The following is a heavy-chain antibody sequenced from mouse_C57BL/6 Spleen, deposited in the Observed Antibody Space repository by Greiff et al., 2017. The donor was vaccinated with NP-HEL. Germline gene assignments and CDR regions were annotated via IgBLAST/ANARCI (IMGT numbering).Heavy chain of an antibody. Sequence: QVQLQQPGAELVRPGSSVKLSCKASGYTFTSYWMDWVKQRPGQGLEWIGNIYPSDSETHYNQKFKDKATLTVDKSSSTAYMQLSSLTSEDSAVYYCARSDYYGSSYGTYWGQGTLVTVSA. D-gene: IGHD1-1*01. CDR3: ARSDYYGSSYGTY. CDR2: IYPSDSET. CDR1: GYTFTSYW. V-gene: IGHV1-61*01. J-gene: IGHJ3*01.